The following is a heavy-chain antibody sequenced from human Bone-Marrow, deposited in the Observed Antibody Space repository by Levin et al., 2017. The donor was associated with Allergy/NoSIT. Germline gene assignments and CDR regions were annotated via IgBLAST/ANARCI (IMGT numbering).Heavy chain of an antibody. J-gene: IGHJ4*02. CDR2: ISYDGSSK. V-gene: IGHV3-30*02. CDR1: GFTFSNYG. D-gene: IGHD1-1*01. CDR3: VKDAAAGTRPSYFDS. Sequence: GGSLRLSCSVSGFTFSNYGISWVRQPPGKGLEWVALISYDGSSKYYVDSVKGRFTISKDNSKNIVNLQMNSLTGDDTAVYYCVKDAAAGTRPSYFDSWGQGALVTASS.